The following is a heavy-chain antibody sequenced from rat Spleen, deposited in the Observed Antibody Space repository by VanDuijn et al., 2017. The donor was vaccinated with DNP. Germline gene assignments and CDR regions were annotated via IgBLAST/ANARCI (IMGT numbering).Heavy chain of an antibody. CDR1: GFTFSTYW. CDR2: ITTSGDST. Sequence: EVKLVESGGGLVQPGRSVKLSCAASGFTFSTYWMFWIRQVPGKGLEWVASITTSGDSTYSPDSVKGRFTISRDNAKNTLYLQMNSLRSEDTATYYCARGGRSYFDYWGQGVMVTVSS. CDR3: ARGGRSYFDY. D-gene: IGHD1-11*01. V-gene: IGHV5-31*01. J-gene: IGHJ2*01.